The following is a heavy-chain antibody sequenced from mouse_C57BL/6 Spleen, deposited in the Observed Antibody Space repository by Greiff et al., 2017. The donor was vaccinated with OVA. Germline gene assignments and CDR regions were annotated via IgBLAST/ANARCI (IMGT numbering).Heavy chain of an antibody. CDR1: GYTFTDYE. CDR2: SAPETGGT. D-gene: IGHD2-4*01. J-gene: IGHJ3*01. Sequence: VQLQQSGAELVRPGASVTLSCKASGYTFTDYEMHWVKQTPVHGLEWIGASAPETGGTAYNQKFNGKAILTADKSSSTAYMELRSLTSEDSAVYYCTRYDDYDAAYWGQGTLVTVSA. V-gene: IGHV1-15*01. CDR3: TRYDDYDAAY.